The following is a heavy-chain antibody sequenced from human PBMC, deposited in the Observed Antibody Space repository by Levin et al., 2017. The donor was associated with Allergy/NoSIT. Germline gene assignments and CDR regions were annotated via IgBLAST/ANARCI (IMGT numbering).Heavy chain of an antibody. V-gene: IGHV4-34*01. Sequence: SQTLSLTCAVYGGSFSGYYWSWIRQPPGKGLEWIGEINHSGSTNYNPSLKSRVTISVDTSKNQFSLKLSSVTAADTAVYYCARLWVRGYAKMYNWFDPWGRGTLVTVSS. CDR3: ARLWVRGYAKMYNWFDP. D-gene: IGHD3-10*01. CDR2: INHSGST. J-gene: IGHJ5*02. CDR1: GGSFSGYY.